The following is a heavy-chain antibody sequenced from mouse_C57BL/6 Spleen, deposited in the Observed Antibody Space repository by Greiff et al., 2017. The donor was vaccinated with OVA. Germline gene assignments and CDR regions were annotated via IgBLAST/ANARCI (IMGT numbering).Heavy chain of an antibody. CDR2: FYPGSGSI. J-gene: IGHJ1*03. CDR1: GYTFTEYT. V-gene: IGHV1-62-2*01. Sequence: LVEPGASVKLSCKASGYTFTEYTIHWVKQRSGQGLEWIGWFYPGSGSIKYNEKFKDKATLTADKSSSTVYMELSRLTSEDSAVYFCARHEAYYDYYWYFDVWGTGTTVTVSS. CDR3: ARHEAYYDYYWYFDV. D-gene: IGHD2-4*01.